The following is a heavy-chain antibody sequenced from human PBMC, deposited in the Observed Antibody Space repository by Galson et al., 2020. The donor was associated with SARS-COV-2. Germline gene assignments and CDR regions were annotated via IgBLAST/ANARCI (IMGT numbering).Heavy chain of an antibody. CDR3: ASDFTVTRHNYYYYGMDV. Sequence: GGSLRLSCAASGFTFSSYSMNWVRQAPGKGLEWVSYISSSSSTIYYADSVKGRFTISRDNAKNSLYLQMNSLRAEDTAVYYCASDFTVTRHNYYYYGMDVWGQGTTVTVSS. CDR1: GFTFSSYS. J-gene: IGHJ6*02. D-gene: IGHD4-17*01. V-gene: IGHV3-48*01. CDR2: ISSSSSTI.